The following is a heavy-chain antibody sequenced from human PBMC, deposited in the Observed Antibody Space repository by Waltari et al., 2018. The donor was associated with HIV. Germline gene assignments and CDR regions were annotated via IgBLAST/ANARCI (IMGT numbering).Heavy chain of an antibody. J-gene: IGHJ5*02. CDR3: ARKRYYYDSSGYYPNWFDP. CDR1: GGSISSSSYY. CDR2: IYYSRST. V-gene: IGHV4-39*07. D-gene: IGHD3-22*01. Sequence: QLQLQESGPGLVKPSETLSLTCTVSGGSISSSSYYWGWIRQPPGKGLEWIGSIYYSRSTHYNPALKSRVTISVDTSKNQFSLKLSSVTAADTAVYYCARKRYYYDSSGYYPNWFDPWGQGTLVTVSS.